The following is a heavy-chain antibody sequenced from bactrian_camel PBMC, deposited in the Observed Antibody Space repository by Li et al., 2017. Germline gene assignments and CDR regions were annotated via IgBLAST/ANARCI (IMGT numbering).Heavy chain of an antibody. D-gene: IGHD2*01. Sequence: QVQLVESGGGSVQPGGSLRLSCRHSQYIDRPTCMAWFRQAPGKEREGVASIHTSASSSRYGDSVKGRFTISADTAKNTMYLDLTNLEPEDTAMYYCAADRARTGGSYLARRANFLGQGTQVTVS. J-gene: IGHJ4*01. CDR1: QYIDRPTC. V-gene: IGHV3S53*01. CDR2: IHTSASSS.